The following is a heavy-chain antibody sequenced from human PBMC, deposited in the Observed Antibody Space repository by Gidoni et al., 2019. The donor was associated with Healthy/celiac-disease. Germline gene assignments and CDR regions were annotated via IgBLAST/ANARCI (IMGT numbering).Heavy chain of an antibody. J-gene: IGHJ3*02. CDR3: ASWVVTAHFDAFDI. CDR1: GGSISSYY. Sequence: QVQLQESGPGLVKPSETLSLTCTVSGGSISSYYWSWIRQPAGKGLEWIGRIYTSGSTNYNPSLKSRVTMSVDTSKNQFSLKLSSVTAADTAVYYCASWVVTAHFDAFDIWGQGTMVTVSS. CDR2: IYTSGST. V-gene: IGHV4-4*07. D-gene: IGHD3-22*01.